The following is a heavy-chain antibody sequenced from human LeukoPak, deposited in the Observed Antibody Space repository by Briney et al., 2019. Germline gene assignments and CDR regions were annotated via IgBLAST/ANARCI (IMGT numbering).Heavy chain of an antibody. Sequence: GGSLRLSCAASGFTFSSYWMNWARQAPGKGLEWVASINHNGNVNYYVDSVKGRFTISRDNSKNTLYLQMNSLRAEDTAVYYCAKEGFDSWGQGTLVTVSS. V-gene: IGHV3-7*03. J-gene: IGHJ4*02. CDR3: AKEGFDS. CDR1: GFTFSSYW. CDR2: INHNGNVN.